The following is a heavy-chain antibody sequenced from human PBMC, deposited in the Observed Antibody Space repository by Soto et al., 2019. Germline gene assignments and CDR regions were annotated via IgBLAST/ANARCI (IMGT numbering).Heavy chain of an antibody. D-gene: IGHD1-1*01. CDR2: IIPIFGTA. V-gene: IGHV1-69*13. J-gene: IGHJ4*02. CDR1: VGTFSSYA. Sequence: SSVKVSCKASVGTFSSYAISWVRQSPGQGLEWMGGIIPIFGTANYAQKFQGRVTITADESTSTAYMELSSLRSEDTAVYYCARCSRWLQLGYYFDYWGQGTLVTV. CDR3: ARCSRWLQLGYYFDY.